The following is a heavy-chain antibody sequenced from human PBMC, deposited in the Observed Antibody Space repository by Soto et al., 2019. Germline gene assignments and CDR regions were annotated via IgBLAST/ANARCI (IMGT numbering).Heavy chain of an antibody. CDR1: DDSISSSDYY. CDR2: IYYSGST. J-gene: IGHJ5*02. V-gene: IGHV4-39*01. CDR3: ARQRFYGSGSPPAWLDP. D-gene: IGHD3-10*01. Sequence: SETLSLTCTVSDDSISSSDYYWGWIRQPPGKGLEWIGSIYYSGSTYYNPSLRGRVTISVDMSKNQFSLKLNSVTAADTAFYYCARQRFYGSGSPPAWLDPWGQGTLVTVSS.